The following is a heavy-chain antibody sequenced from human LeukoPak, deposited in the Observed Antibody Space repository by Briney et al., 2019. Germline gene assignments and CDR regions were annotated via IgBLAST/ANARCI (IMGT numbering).Heavy chain of an antibody. CDR3: TTRRQVTPIDY. Sequence: GGPLRLSFAASGFPFRNAWMSWVPQAPGKGLEGVGGIKSKTEGGTKDYAATVKGRFTISRDDSKNTLYLQMNSLKTEDTAVYYCTTRRQVTPIDYWGQGTLVTVSS. CDR2: IKSKTEGGTK. D-gene: IGHD4-23*01. V-gene: IGHV3-15*01. J-gene: IGHJ4*02. CDR1: GFPFRNAW.